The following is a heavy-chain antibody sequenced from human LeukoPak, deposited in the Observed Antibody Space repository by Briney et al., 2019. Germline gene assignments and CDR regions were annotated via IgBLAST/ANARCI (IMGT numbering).Heavy chain of an antibody. V-gene: IGHV3-23*01. CDR3: AKESDFWSGSPNWFDP. J-gene: IGHJ5*02. D-gene: IGHD3-3*01. Sequence: PGGSLRLSCAASGFTFNNYAMSWVRQAPGKGLEWVSAISGSGGSTYYADSVEGRFTISRDNSKNTLYLQMNSLRAEDRAVYYCAKESDFWSGSPNWFDPWGQRTLVTVSS. CDR2: ISGSGGST. CDR1: GFTFNNYA.